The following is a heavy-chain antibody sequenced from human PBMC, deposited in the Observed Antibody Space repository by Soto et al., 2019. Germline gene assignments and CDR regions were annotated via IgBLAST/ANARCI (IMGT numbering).Heavy chain of an antibody. Sequence: ASVKVSCKASGYSFTSYTLHWVRQAPGQRLEWMGWINGDNGNTRYSGDFEGRVSISRDTSAGTAYMELSSLRSEDTAVYYCARVVSAVAGPLGYWGQGTLVTVSS. J-gene: IGHJ4*02. D-gene: IGHD6-19*01. CDR1: GYSFTSYT. V-gene: IGHV1-3*01. CDR2: INGDNGNT. CDR3: ARVVSAVAGPLGY.